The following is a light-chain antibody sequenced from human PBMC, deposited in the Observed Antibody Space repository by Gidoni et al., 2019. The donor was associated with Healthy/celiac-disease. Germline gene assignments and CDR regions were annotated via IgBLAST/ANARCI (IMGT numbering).Light chain of an antibody. V-gene: IGKV3-20*01. Sequence: EIVLTQSPGTLSLSPGERATLSCRASPSVSSSYLAWYQQKPGQAPRLLMYGASSRATGIPDRFSGSGSGTDFTLTVSRLEPEDFAVYYCQQYGTSPPLTFGGGTKVEIK. CDR2: GAS. J-gene: IGKJ4*01. CDR3: QQYGTSPPLT. CDR1: PSVSSSY.